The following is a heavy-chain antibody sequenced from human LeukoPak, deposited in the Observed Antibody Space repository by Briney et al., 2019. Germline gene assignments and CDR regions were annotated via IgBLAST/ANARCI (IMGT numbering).Heavy chain of an antibody. CDR1: GYTFTSYD. Sequence: SVKVSCKASGYTFTSYDINWVRQATGQGLEWMGGIIPIFGTANYAQKFQGRVTITADESTSTAYMELSSLRSEDTAVYYCARCGSWYLPFDYWGQGTLVTVSS. J-gene: IGHJ4*02. V-gene: IGHV1-69*13. CDR2: IIPIFGTA. D-gene: IGHD2-15*01. CDR3: ARCGSWYLPFDY.